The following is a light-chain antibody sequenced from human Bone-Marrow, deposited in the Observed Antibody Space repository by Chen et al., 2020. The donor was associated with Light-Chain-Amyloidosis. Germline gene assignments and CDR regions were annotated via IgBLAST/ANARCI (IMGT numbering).Light chain of an antibody. J-gene: IGLJ2*01. CDR3: QSADSSGTYEVI. V-gene: IGLV3-25*03. CDR2: RDT. CDR1: TLPMQY. Sequence: SLDLTQLPAVSVSPGQTARITCSGDTLPMQYTYWYPRKPGQAPVLVIHRDTERPAGISERFSGSSSGTTATLTISGVQAEDEADYHCQSADSSGTYEVIFGGGTKLTVL.